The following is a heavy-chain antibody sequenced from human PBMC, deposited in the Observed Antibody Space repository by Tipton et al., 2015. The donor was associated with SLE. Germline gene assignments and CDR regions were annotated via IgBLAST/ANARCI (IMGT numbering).Heavy chain of an antibody. CDR3: AADFWTGSPLFDY. CDR2: IYHSGNT. J-gene: IGHJ4*02. V-gene: IGHV4-38-2*01. Sequence: TLSLTCGVSAYSLSSGYYWGWIRQPPGKGLEWIASIYHSGNTYYNPSLQSRVTTSIDTSKNQFSLKLTSVSAADTAIYYCAADFWTGSPLFDYWGQGTLVTVSS. CDR1: AYSLSSGYY. D-gene: IGHD3/OR15-3a*01.